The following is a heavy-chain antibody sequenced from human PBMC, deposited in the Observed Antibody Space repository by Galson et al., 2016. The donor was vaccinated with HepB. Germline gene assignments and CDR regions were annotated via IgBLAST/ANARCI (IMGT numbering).Heavy chain of an antibody. CDR1: GFTFSSYA. CDR2: ISGNGGST. CDR3: ARDWYSSPGS. J-gene: IGHJ5*02. V-gene: IGHV3-23*01. D-gene: IGHD6-13*01. Sequence: SLRLSCAASGFTFSSYAMSWVRQAPGKGPEWVSAISGNGGSTYYADSVKGRFTISRDNSKNTLYLQMNSLRAEDTAVYYCARDWYSSPGSWGQGTLVTVSS.